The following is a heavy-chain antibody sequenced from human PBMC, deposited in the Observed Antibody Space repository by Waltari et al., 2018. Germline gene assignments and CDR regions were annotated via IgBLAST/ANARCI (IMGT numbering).Heavy chain of an antibody. CDR1: GYTFTQYS. CDR2: IHGGNGNT. CDR3: AKTQYDCWSAYFDY. Sequence: QVYLVQSGAEVKKPGASVKVSCKASGYTFTQYSMHWGPQAPGQGLEWLGWIHGGNGNTKYSKKFQDRLTISKDTSATTVYMELSSLTSEDTAVYYCAKTQYDCWSAYFDYWGQGTLVTVSS. J-gene: IGHJ4*02. D-gene: IGHD3-3*01. V-gene: IGHV1-3*01.